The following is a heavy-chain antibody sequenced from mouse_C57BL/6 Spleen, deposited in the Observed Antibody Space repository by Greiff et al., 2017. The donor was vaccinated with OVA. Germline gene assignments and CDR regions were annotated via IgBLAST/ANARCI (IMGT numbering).Heavy chain of an antibody. CDR1: GYSITSGYY. D-gene: IGHD4-1*01. J-gene: IGHJ1*03. V-gene: IGHV3-6*01. CDR3: ARLNAGWYFDV. CDR2: ISYDGSN. Sequence: VQLQESGPGLVKPSQSLSLTCSVTGYSITSGYYWNWIRQFPGNKLEWMGYISYDGSNNYNPSLKNRISITRATSKNQFFLKLNSVTTEDTAAYYCARLNAGWYFDVWGTGTTVTVSS.